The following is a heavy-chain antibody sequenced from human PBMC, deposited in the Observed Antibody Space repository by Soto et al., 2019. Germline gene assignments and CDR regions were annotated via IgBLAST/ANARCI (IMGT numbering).Heavy chain of an antibody. CDR3: ARTTGRNLDF. Sequence: PSETLSLTCTVSYGSISVSNVFWGWVRQPPGKGLEWIGNIDYSGTAYFNPSLGTRVTFPVDTSKNQFSLTLYSVTAADTAVHYRARTTGRNLDFWGQGILVTVSS. D-gene: IGHD4-4*01. J-gene: IGHJ4*02. CDR2: IDYSGTA. CDR1: YGSISVSNVF. V-gene: IGHV4-39*01.